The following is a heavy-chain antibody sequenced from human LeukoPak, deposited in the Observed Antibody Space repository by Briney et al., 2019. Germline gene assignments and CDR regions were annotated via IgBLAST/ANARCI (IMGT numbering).Heavy chain of an antibody. J-gene: IGHJ4*02. Sequence: GGSLRLSCVTSGFTFSTDGIHWVRQAPGKGPEWVANINFDGSSRYYADSVRGRFTVSRDNSKNTLFLDMKGLRPEDTAVYYCAKGISENSCWLYYWGQGTLVTVSS. CDR3: AKGISENSCWLYY. D-gene: IGHD1-14*01. V-gene: IGHV3-30*02. CDR2: INFDGSSR. CDR1: GFTFSTDG.